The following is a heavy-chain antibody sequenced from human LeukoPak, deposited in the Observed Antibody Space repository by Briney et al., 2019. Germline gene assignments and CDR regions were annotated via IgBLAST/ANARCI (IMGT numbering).Heavy chain of an antibody. D-gene: IGHD3-10*01. CDR3: AKVYPMVRGLFDP. CDR1: GFTVSSYA. V-gene: IGHV3-23*01. CDR2: ISGSGGST. Sequence: GGSLRLSCAASGFTVSSYAMSWVRQAPGTGLQWVSAISGSGGSTYYADSVKGRFTISRDNSKNTLYLQMNSLRAEDTAVYYCAKVYPMVRGLFDPWGQGTLVTVSS. J-gene: IGHJ5*02.